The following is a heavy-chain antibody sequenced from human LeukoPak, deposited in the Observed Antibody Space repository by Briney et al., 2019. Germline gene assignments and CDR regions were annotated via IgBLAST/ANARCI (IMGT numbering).Heavy chain of an antibody. V-gene: IGHV4-39*07. Sequence: SETLSLTCTVSGGSISSSSYYWGWIRQPPGKGLEWIGSIYYSGSTNYNPSLKSRVTILVDTSKNQFSLKLSSVTAADTAVYYCAREIQTYYYGSGREYYYYYMDVWGKGTTVTVSS. CDR3: AREIQTYYYGSGREYYYYYMDV. CDR2: IYYSGST. D-gene: IGHD3-10*01. CDR1: GGSISSSSYY. J-gene: IGHJ6*03.